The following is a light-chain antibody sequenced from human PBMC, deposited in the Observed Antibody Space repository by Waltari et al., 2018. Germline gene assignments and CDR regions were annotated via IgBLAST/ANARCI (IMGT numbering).Light chain of an antibody. CDR3: SSYTSSNTLV. J-gene: IGLJ2*01. V-gene: IGLV2-14*03. CDR2: DVT. Sequence: QSALTQPASVSGSPGQSITVSCTGSSSDVGGYNYVSWYQQHPGKAPKLMLYDVTNRPSGASSRFSGSKSGNTASLAISGLQAEDEADYYCSSYTSSNTLVFGGGTKLTVL. CDR1: SSDVGGYNY.